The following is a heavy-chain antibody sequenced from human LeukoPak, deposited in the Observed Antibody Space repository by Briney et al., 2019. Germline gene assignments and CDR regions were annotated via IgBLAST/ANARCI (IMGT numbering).Heavy chain of an antibody. CDR1: GYTFTSYG. Sequence: ASVRVSCKASGYTFTSYGISWVRQAPGQGLEWMGWTSAYNGNTNYAQKLQGRVTMTTDTSTSTAYMELRSLRSDDTAVYYCACRSLYSSSWYYFDYWGQGTLVTVSS. CDR2: TSAYNGNT. V-gene: IGHV1-18*01. CDR3: ACRSLYSSSWYYFDY. J-gene: IGHJ4*02. D-gene: IGHD6-13*01.